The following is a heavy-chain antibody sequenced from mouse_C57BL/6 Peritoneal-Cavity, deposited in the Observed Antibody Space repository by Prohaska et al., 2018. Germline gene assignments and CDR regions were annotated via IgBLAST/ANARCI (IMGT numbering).Heavy chain of an antibody. V-gene: IGHV11-2*01. CDR1: GFTFSGFW. J-gene: IGHJ1*03. CDR3: MRYGSYWYFDV. CDR2: INSDGSAI. Sequence: EVQLLETGGGLVQPGGSRGLSCEGSGFTFSGFWMSWVRQTPGKTLEWIGDINSDGSAINYAPSIKDRFTIFRDNEKSTLYLQMSNVRSEDTATYFCMRYGSYWYFDVWGTGTTVTVSS. D-gene: IGHD1-1*01.